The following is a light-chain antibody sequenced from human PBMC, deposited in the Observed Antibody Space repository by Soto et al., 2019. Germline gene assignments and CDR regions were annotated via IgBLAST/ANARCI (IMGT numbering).Light chain of an antibody. J-gene: IGKJ1*01. V-gene: IGKV1-5*03. CDR3: QQYNGYSRA. Sequence: DIQMTQSPSTLSASIGDRVTITCRASQSIGDWLAWYQQKPGKAPKLLIYRASNLESGVPSRFSGSGSGTESTLTISSLQPDDFATYYCQQYNGYSRAFGQGTKVEIK. CDR1: QSIGDW. CDR2: RAS.